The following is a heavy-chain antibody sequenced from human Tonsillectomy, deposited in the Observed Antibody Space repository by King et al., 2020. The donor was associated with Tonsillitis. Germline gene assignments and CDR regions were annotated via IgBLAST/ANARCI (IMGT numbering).Heavy chain of an antibody. Sequence: QLVQSGAEVKKPGSSVKVSCKASGGTFSNYAFSWVRQAPGQGLEWMGRIIPLLGVANYAQKFQGRVTITADKSTSTAYMELSSLRSEDTAVYYCARDAGYCSGGSCYEYSYYYMDVLGKGTTVTVSS. CDR3: ARDAGYCSGGSCYEYSYYYMDV. CDR2: IIPLLGVA. CDR1: GGTFSNYA. D-gene: IGHD2-15*01. J-gene: IGHJ6*03. V-gene: IGHV1-69*09.